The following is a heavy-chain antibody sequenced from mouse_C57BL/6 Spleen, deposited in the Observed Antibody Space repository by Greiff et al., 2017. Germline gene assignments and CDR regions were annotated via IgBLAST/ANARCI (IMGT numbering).Heavy chain of an antibody. CDR3: AGYWEGDYAMDY. CDR1: GYAFTNYL. Sequence: QVQLQQSGAELVRPGTSVKVSCKASGYAFTNYLIEWVKQRPGQGLEWIGVINPGSGGTNYNEKFKGKATLTADKSSSTAYMQLSSLTSEDSAVYFCAGYWEGDYAMDYWGQGTSVTVSS. V-gene: IGHV1-54*01. CDR2: INPGSGGT. D-gene: IGHD4-1*01. J-gene: IGHJ4*01.